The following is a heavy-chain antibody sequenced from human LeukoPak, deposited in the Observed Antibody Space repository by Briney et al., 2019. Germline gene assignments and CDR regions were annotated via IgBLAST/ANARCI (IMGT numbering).Heavy chain of an antibody. V-gene: IGHV4-34*01. J-gene: IGHJ3*02. Sequence: SETLSLTCAVFGGSFSDYYWSWIRQPPGKGLEWIGEINHSGSTNYNPSLKSRVTTSVDKSKNQFSLKLSSVTAADTAVYYCARRGYSYGPGSDAFDIWGQGTMVTVSS. CDR2: INHSGST. D-gene: IGHD5-18*01. CDR3: ARRGYSYGPGSDAFDI. CDR1: GGSFSDYY.